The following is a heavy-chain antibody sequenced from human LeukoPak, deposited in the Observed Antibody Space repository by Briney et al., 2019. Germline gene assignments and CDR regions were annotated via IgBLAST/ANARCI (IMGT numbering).Heavy chain of an antibody. V-gene: IGHV3-23*01. D-gene: IGHD3-16*01. J-gene: IGHJ6*03. Sequence: GGSLRLSCEASGFTFSSYAMSWVRQAPGKGLEWVSGIIDSGDITYYANSVKGRFTISRDNSKNTLYLQMTSLRAEDTDVSYCAKLGGQEVYNYYVGVWGKGTTVAVSS. CDR1: GFTFSSYA. CDR3: AKLGGQEVYNYYVGV. CDR2: IIDSGDIT.